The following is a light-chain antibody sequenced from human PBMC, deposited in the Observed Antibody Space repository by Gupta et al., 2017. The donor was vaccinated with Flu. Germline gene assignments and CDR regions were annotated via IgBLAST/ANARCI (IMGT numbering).Light chain of an antibody. CDR1: QSISGW. J-gene: IGKJ2*03. CDR3: QQYNSYSGYS. Sequence: DRVTITCRASQSISGWLAWYQQKPGRAPKLLIYQASILESGVPSRFSGTGSGTEFTLTISCLQPDDFATYYCQQYNSYSGYSFGQGTKLEIK. CDR2: QAS. V-gene: IGKV1-5*03.